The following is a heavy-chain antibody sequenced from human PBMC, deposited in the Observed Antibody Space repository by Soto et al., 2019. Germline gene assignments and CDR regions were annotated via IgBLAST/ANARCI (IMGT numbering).Heavy chain of an antibody. V-gene: IGHV3-7*03. CDR1: GFTFSSYW. D-gene: IGHD2-15*01. CDR3: ARDRGYCSGGSCYQNAFDI. J-gene: IGHJ3*02. CDR2: IKQDGSEK. Sequence: GGSLRLSCAASGFTFSSYWMSWVHQAPGKGLEWVANIKQDGSEKYYVDSVKGRFTISRDNAKNSLYLQMNSLRAEDTAVYYCARDRGYCSGGSCYQNAFDIWGQGTMVTVSS.